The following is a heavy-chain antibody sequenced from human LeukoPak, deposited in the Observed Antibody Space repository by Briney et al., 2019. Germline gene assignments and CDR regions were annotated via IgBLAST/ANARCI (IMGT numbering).Heavy chain of an antibody. D-gene: IGHD3-22*01. CDR3: ARPAPHYYDSSGYQTPLGY. CDR1: GYTFTGYY. V-gene: IGHV1-2*02. J-gene: IGHJ4*02. Sequence: ASVKVSCKASGYTFTGYYMHWVRQAPGQVLEWMGWINPNSGGTNYAQKFQGRVTMTRDTSISTAYMELSRLRSDDTAVYYCARPAPHYYDSSGYQTPLGYWGQGTLVTVSS. CDR2: INPNSGGT.